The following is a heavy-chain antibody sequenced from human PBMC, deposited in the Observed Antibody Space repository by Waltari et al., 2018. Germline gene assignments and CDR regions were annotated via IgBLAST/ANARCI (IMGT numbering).Heavy chain of an antibody. D-gene: IGHD6-6*01. Sequence: ELQLVQSGAEVKKPGESLKISCKGSGYSVTSYWIGWVRQMPGKGLEWMGIIYPGDYDTRYSPSFPGQVTISADKSISTAYLQLSSLKASDTAMYYCASASLGDSSSLDYWGQGTLVTVSS. V-gene: IGHV5-51*01. CDR2: IYPGDYDT. CDR1: GYSVTSYW. J-gene: IGHJ4*02. CDR3: ASASLGDSSSLDY.